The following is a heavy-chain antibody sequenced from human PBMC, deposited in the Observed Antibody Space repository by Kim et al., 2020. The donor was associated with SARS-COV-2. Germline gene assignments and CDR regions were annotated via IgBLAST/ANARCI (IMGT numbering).Heavy chain of an antibody. Sequence: SETLSLTCAVYGGSFSGYYWSWIRQLPGKGLEWIGEINHSGSTNYNPSLKSRVTISVDTSKNQFSLKLSSVTAADTAVYYCARVTGYCSSTSRYAPPRF. CDR1: GGSFSGYY. CDR3: ARVTGYCSSTSRYAPPRF. J-gene: IGHJ5*01. V-gene: IGHV4-34*01. D-gene: IGHD2-2*01. CDR2: INHSGST.